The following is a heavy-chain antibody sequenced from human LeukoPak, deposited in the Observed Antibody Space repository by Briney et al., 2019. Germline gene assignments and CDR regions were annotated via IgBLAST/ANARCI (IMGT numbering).Heavy chain of an antibody. J-gene: IGHJ4*02. CDR2: ISYDGRYE. CDR3: ARDLGGFDDYGDYFDY. D-gene: IGHD4-17*01. CDR1: GFTFSNYA. V-gene: IGHV3-30*04. Sequence: GGSLRLSCAASGFTFSNYAMHWVRQAPGKGPEWVAVISYDGRYEYYADSVKGRFTISRDNSKNTLYLQMNSLRAEDTAVYYCARDLGGFDDYGDYFDYWGQGTLVTVSS.